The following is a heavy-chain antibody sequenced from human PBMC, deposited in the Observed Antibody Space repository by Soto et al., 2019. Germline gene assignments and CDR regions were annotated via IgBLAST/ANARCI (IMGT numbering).Heavy chain of an antibody. Sequence: QVQLVQSGAEVKKPGSSVKVSCKASGGTFSSYTISWVRQAPGQGLEWMGRIIPILGIANYAQKFQGRVRITADKSTSTAYMELSSLRSEDTAVYYWARAGQRITMAPGPPGVIWGQGTMVTVSS. CDR3: ARAGQRITMAPGPPGVI. CDR1: GGTFSSYT. V-gene: IGHV1-69*02. CDR2: IIPILGIA. D-gene: IGHD3-10*01. J-gene: IGHJ3*02.